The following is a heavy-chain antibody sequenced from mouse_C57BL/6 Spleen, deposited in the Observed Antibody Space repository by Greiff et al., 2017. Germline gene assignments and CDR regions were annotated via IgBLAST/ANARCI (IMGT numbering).Heavy chain of an antibody. J-gene: IGHJ4*01. V-gene: IGHV1-54*01. CDR2: INPGSGGT. D-gene: IGHD2-3*01. CDR1: GYAFTNYL. Sequence: QVQLQQSGAELVRPGTSVKVSCKASGYAFTNYLIEWVKQRPGQGLEWIGVINPGSGGTNYNEKFKGKATLTADKSSSTAYMQLSSLTSEYSAVYFCARGYDGYYVAHMDYWGQGTSVTVSS. CDR3: ARGYDGYYVAHMDY.